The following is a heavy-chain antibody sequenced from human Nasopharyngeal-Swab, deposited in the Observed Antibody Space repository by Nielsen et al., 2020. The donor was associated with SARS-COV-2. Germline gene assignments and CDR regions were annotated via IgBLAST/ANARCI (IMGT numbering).Heavy chain of an antibody. V-gene: IGHV4-39*01. Sequence: PGKGLEWIGSIYYSGSTYYNPSLKSRVTISVDTSKNQFSLKLSSVTAADTAVYYCARHDRDIVVVVPWGQGTLVTVSS. CDR2: IYYSGST. D-gene: IGHD2-15*01. J-gene: IGHJ5*02. CDR3: ARHDRDIVVVVP.